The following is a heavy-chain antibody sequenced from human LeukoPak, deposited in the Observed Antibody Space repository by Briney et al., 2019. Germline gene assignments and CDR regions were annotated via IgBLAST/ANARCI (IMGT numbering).Heavy chain of an antibody. D-gene: IGHD3-22*01. CDR2: ISWNSGSI. J-gene: IGHJ4*02. CDR1: GFTFGDYA. V-gene: IGHV3-9*01. CDR3: AKDAASKYYYVSSGSRDY. Sequence: PGRSLTLSCAASGFTFGDYAMHWVRQAQGPGLERVSGISWNSGSIGYVDSVKSRFTISRDNDQISLYLQMCSLRAEDSALYCCAKDAASKYYYVSSGSRDYWGQGTLVSVSS.